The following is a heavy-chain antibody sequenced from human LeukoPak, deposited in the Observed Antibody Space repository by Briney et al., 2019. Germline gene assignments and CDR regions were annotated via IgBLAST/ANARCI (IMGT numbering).Heavy chain of an antibody. CDR3: ARDPERYHFDY. D-gene: IGHD1-1*01. Sequence: PGGSLRLSCAASGFTFSSYGMHWVRQAPGKGLEWVAFIRYDGSNKYYAGSVKGRFTISRDNSKNTLYLQMNSLRAEDTAVYYCARDPERYHFDYWGQGTLVTVSS. V-gene: IGHV3-30*02. J-gene: IGHJ4*02. CDR1: GFTFSSYG. CDR2: IRYDGSNK.